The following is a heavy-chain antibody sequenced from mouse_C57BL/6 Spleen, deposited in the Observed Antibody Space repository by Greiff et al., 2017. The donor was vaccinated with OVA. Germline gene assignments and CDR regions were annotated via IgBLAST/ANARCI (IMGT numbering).Heavy chain of an antibody. Sequence: EVMLVESGGGLVQPGGSLSLSCAASGFTFTDYYMSWVRQPPGKALEWLGFIRNKANGYTTEYSASVKGRFTISRDNSQSILYLQMNALRAEDSATYYCARGLHSFDYWGQGTTLTVSS. J-gene: IGHJ2*01. V-gene: IGHV7-3*01. D-gene: IGHD2-4*01. CDR3: ARGLHSFDY. CDR2: IRNKANGYTT. CDR1: GFTFTDYY.